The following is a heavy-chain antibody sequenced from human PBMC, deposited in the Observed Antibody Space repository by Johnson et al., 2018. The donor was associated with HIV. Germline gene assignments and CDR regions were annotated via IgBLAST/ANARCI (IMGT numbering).Heavy chain of an antibody. CDR1: GFTFDDYG. D-gene: IGHD1-1*01. CDR2: IYSGGST. V-gene: IGHV3-66*01. Sequence: VQLVESGGGVVRPGGSLRLSCAASGFTFDDYGMSWVRQAPGKGLEWVTVIYSGGSTYYADSVKGRFTISRDNSKNTLYLQMNSLRAEDTAVYYCTTVQTGTNAFDIWGQGTMVTVSS. J-gene: IGHJ3*02. CDR3: TTVQTGTNAFDI.